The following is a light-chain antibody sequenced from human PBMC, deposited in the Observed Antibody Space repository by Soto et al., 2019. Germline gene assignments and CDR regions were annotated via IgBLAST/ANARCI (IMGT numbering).Light chain of an antibody. V-gene: IGLV2-23*01. CDR2: EGS. Sequence: QSVLTQPASVSGSPGQSITISCTGTSRDVGSYNLVSWYQKHPGKAPKLIIYEGSKRPSGVSDRFSGSKSGNTAFLTISGLQAEDESDYYCCSYAGSNTWVFGGGTQLTVL. J-gene: IGLJ3*02. CDR1: SRDVGSYNL. CDR3: CSYAGSNTWV.